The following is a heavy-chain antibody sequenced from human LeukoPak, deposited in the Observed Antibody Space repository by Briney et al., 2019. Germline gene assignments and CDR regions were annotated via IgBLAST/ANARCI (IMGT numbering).Heavy chain of an antibody. CDR3: ARGGCGGGNCYSGTGWFES. V-gene: IGHV3-11*05. Sequence: GGSLRLTCEASGFLFHDYYMSWVRQAPGKGLEWIAYITSESIPQYADSVRGRFTISRDNAQSSVSLQMDSLRAEDTAVYYCARGGCGGGNCYSGTGWFESWGQGALVIVST. CDR1: GFLFHDYY. J-gene: IGHJ5*01. CDR2: ITSESIP. D-gene: IGHD2-21*02.